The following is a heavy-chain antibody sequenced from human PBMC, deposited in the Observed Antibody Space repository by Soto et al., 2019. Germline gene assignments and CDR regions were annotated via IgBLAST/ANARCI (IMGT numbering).Heavy chain of an antibody. CDR1: GFTFSSYS. V-gene: IGHV3-21*01. CDR2: ISSSSSYI. CDR3: ARTRRWSVVTAILGDFDY. Sequence: EVQLVESGGGLVKPGGSLRLSCAASGFTFSSYSMNWVRQAPGKGLEWVSSISSSSSYIYYADSVKGRFTISRDNAKNSLYLQMNSLRAEDTAVYYCARTRRWSVVTAILGDFDYWGQGTLVTVSS. J-gene: IGHJ4*02. D-gene: IGHD2-21*02.